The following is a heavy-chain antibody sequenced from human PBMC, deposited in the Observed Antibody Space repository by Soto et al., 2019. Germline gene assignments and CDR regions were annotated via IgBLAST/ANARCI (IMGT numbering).Heavy chain of an antibody. Sequence: GGSLRLSCAASGFTVSSYAMSWVRQDPGKGLEWVSAISGSGGSTYYADSVKGRFTISRDNSKNTLYLQMNSLRAEDTAVYYCAKLYSSSWYYFDYWGQGTLVTVSS. CDR3: AKLYSSSWYYFDY. V-gene: IGHV3-23*01. D-gene: IGHD6-13*01. J-gene: IGHJ4*02. CDR2: ISGSGGST. CDR1: GFTVSSYA.